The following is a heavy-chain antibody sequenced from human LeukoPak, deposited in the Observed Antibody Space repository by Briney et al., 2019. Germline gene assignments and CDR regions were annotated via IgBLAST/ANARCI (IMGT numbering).Heavy chain of an antibody. CDR1: GGTFSSYA. J-gene: IGHJ6*03. CDR2: IIPIFGTA. Sequence: SVKVSCKASGGTFSSYALSWVRQAPGQGLEWMGRIIPIFGTANYAQKFQSRVTITTDESTSTAYMELSGLRSEDTAVYYCAREGTGTTPHPYYYYYMDVWGKGTTVTVSS. V-gene: IGHV1-69*05. CDR3: AREGTGTTPHPYYYYYMDV. D-gene: IGHD1-7*01.